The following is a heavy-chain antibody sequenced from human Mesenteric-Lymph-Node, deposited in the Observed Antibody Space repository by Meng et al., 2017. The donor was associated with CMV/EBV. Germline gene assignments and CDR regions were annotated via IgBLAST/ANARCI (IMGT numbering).Heavy chain of an antibody. CDR2: IIPIIGRP. CDR3: ASDITGNSYAYDS. D-gene: IGHD3-16*01. Sequence: SVKVSCKASGGTLSSYVISWVRQAPGQGLGWMGRIIPIIGRPHHSQRFQDRVSITADKATSTVYMGLRTLTSEDTAVYFCASDITGNSYAYDSWGQGTLVTVSS. CDR1: GGTLSSYV. J-gene: IGHJ5*01. V-gene: IGHV1-69*04.